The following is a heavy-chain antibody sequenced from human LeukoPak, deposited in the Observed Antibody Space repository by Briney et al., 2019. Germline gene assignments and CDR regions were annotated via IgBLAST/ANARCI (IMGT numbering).Heavy chain of an antibody. CDR1: GFTFDDYA. J-gene: IGHJ4*02. CDR3: AKGTRDTAMVTSLDY. D-gene: IGHD5-18*01. V-gene: IGHV3-9*03. Sequence: PGGSLRLSCAASGFTFDDYAMHWVRQAPGKGLEWVSGISWNSGSIGYADSVKGRFTISRDNAKNSLYLQMNSLRAKDMALYYCAKGTRDTAMVTSLDYWGQGTLVTVSS. CDR2: ISWNSGSI.